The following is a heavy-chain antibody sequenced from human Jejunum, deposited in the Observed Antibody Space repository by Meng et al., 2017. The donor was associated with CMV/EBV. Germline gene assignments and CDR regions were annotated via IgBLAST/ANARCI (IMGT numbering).Heavy chain of an antibody. Sequence: SSICSGVSWVRHPPGQCLERVEEQAPTGSSNYNPSLKRQVTLSVHMSKNQVSLKFTSVTAADTAVYYCVRGRCTRTSCYTGAFDFWGQGVLVTVSS. CDR3: VRGRCTRTSCYTGAFDF. V-gene: IGHV4-4*02. CDR1: SSICSG. J-gene: IGHJ4*02. CDR2: QAPTGSS. D-gene: IGHD2-2*02.